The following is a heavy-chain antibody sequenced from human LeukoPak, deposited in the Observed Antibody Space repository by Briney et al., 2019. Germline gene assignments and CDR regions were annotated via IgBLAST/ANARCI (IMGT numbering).Heavy chain of an antibody. D-gene: IGHD5-18*01. CDR2: INNNGGST. J-gene: IGHJ4*02. CDR3: TTSLTASPLDYFDY. Sequence: PGGSLRLSCAASGLTFKTFALHWVRQAPGKGLEYVSTINNNGGSTFYADSVKGRFTISRDNSKNTLFLQMDSLRAEDMAVYYCTTSLTASPLDYFDYWGQGALVTVSS. CDR1: GLTFKTFA. V-gene: IGHV3-64*02.